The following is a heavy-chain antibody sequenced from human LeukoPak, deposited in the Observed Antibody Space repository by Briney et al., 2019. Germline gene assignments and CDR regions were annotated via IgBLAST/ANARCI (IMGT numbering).Heavy chain of an antibody. J-gene: IGHJ5*02. CDR3: ARGDYNDGAGYLDH. V-gene: IGHV4-30-4*01. CDR1: GGSIFSGDYY. Sequence: SETLSLTRTVSGGSIFSGDYYCKWIRQPPGKGLGWIGYIYYNGITYYNPSLESRVTISVDTSKNQFSLKLSSVTAADTAVYYCARGDYNDGAGYLDHWGQGTLVPVSS. D-gene: IGHD3-22*01. CDR2: IYYNGIT.